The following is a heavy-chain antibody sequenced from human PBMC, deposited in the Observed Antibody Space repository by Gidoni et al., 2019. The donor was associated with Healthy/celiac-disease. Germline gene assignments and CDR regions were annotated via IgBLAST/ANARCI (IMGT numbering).Heavy chain of an antibody. V-gene: IGHV4-39*01. CDR2: IYYRRST. Sequence: QLQLQESGPGLVKPSETLSLTCTVSGGPISSSIYYWGWTRQPPGKGLEWIGSIYYRRSTYYNPSLKSLVTITVDTSKNQFSLKLSSVIPADTAVYYCARHRRAAGITTRKGYLADTGGTDWFDPWGQGTLVTVSS. J-gene: IGHJ5*02. CDR1: GGPISSSIYY. D-gene: IGHD6-25*01. CDR3: ARHRRAAGITTRKGYLADTGGTDWFDP.